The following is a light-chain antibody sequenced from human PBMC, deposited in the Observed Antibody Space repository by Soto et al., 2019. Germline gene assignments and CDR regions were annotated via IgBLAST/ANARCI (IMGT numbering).Light chain of an antibody. J-gene: IGKJ5*01. CDR1: QSVSSN. CDR3: QQRSIWPLT. V-gene: IGKV3-15*01. Sequence: EIVMTQSPATLSVSPGERATLSCRASQSVSSNLAWYQQKPGQAPRLLIYGASTRATGIPARFSGSGSGTEFTLTISSLQSEDFAVYYCQQRSIWPLTFGQGTRLEIK. CDR2: GAS.